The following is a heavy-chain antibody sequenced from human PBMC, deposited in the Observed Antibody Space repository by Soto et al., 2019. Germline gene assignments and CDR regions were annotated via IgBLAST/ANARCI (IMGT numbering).Heavy chain of an antibody. D-gene: IGHD3-10*01. J-gene: IGHJ6*03. CDR3: AKDLDGSGSPYYYYMDV. CDR2: ISYDGSNK. V-gene: IGHV3-30*18. CDR1: GFTFSSYG. Sequence: QVQLVESGGGVVQPGRSLRLSCAASGFTFSSYGMHWVRQAPGKGLEWVAVISYDGSNKYYADSVKGRFTISRDNSKTTLYLQMNSLRAEDMAVYYCAKDLDGSGSPYYYYMDVWGKGTTVTVSS.